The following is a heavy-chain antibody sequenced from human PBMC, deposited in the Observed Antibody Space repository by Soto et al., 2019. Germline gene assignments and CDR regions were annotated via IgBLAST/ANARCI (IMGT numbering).Heavy chain of an antibody. J-gene: IGHJ3*02. CDR1: GFSFSRSA. D-gene: IGHD3-22*01. Sequence: ASVKVSCKASGFSFSRSAVHWVRQARGQGLEWIGWIVGFSGNTNYAQRVHQRLSFTRDLCTSTVYMELYNLTSDDTAIYFCAADNSGYLDSAFDIWGQGTAVTVSS. CDR2: IVGFSGNT. V-gene: IGHV1-58*01. CDR3: AADNSGYLDSAFDI.